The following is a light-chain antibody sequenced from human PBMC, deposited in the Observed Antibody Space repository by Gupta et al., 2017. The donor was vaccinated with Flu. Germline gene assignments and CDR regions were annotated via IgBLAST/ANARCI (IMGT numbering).Light chain of an antibody. CDR1: DSYIRGNY. CDR2: RNN. Sequence: QAVLSQPPSASETPGQRSTISCAGGDSYIRGNYVHGYQKLPGTAPSHLIYRNNNRPSGVPDRFSGSKSVTSASLANSGVRPEDEADYYCAAWDDSLNGVVFGGGTKVTVL. CDR3: AAWDDSLNGVV. V-gene: IGLV1-47*01. J-gene: IGLJ3*02.